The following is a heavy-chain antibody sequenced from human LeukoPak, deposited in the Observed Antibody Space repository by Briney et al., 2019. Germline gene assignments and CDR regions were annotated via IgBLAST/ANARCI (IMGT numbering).Heavy chain of an antibody. CDR2: IKQDGSEK. CDR3: TRLHGGYPFDY. V-gene: IGHV3-7*01. J-gene: IGHJ4*02. D-gene: IGHD2-15*01. Sequence: PGGSLRLSCAASGFTFSSYWMSWVRQAPGKGLEWVANIKQDGSEKYYVDSVKGRFTISRDNAKNSLYLQMNSLRAEDTAVYYCTRLHGGYPFDYWGQGTLVTVSS. CDR1: GFTFSSYW.